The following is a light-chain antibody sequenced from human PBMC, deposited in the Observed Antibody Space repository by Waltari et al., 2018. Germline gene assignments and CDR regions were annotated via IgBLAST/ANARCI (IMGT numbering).Light chain of an antibody. V-gene: IGLV2-14*01. CDR1: SSAVGGYNY. CDR2: DVN. J-gene: IGLJ1*01. Sequence: QSALTPPASVSGSPGQSITISCTGTSSAVGGYNYVPWYQQPPGKAPKLMIYDVNKRPSGVSNRFSGSKSGNTASLTISGLQAEDEADYYCSSYTSSSTYVFGTGTKVTVL. CDR3: SSYTSSSTYV.